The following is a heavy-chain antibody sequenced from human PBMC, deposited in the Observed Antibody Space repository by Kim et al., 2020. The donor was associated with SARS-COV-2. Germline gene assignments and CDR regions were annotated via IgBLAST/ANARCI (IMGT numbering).Heavy chain of an antibody. CDR2: IITKTRGGTT. J-gene: IGHJ4*02. Sequence: GGSLRLSCVASGFTFSNAWMSWVRQAPGKGLEWVGRIITKTRGGTTAYAAPVKGRFTISRDDSENTVYLEMDSLKIEDTAVYYCTTDPGDATGLGPGFWGQGTLVTVSS. D-gene: IGHD2-15*01. CDR3: TTDPGDATGLGPGF. V-gene: IGHV3-15*01. CDR1: GFTFSNAW.